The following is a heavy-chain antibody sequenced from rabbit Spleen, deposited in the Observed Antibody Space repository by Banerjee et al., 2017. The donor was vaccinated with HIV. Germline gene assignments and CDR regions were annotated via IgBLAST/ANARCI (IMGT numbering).Heavy chain of an antibody. V-gene: IGHV1S40*01. D-gene: IGHD4-1*01. CDR3: ARDLAGVIGWNFGW. Sequence: QSLEESGGDLVKPGASLTLTCTASGFSFSSNDYMCWVRQASGKGLEWIACIDSGSSGDTYSATWAKGRFTCSKTSSTTVTLQMTSLTVADTATYFCARDLAGVIGWNFGWWGPGTLVTVS. J-gene: IGHJ4*01. CDR2: IDSGSSGDT. CDR1: GFSFSSNDY.